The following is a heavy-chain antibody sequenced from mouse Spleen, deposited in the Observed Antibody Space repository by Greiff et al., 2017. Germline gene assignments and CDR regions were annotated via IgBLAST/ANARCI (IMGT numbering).Heavy chain of an antibody. CDR2: INPGSGGT. CDR3: ARRELYSYYSGY. D-gene: IGHD2-12*01. CDR1: GYAFTNYL. J-gene: IGHJ2*01. V-gene: IGHV1-54*01. Sequence: VQLQESGAELVRPGTSVKVSCKASGYAFTNYLIEWVKQRPGQGLEWIGVINPGSGGTNYNEKFKGKATLTADKSSSTAYMQLSSLTSEDSAVYFCARRELYSYYSGYWGQGTTLTVSS.